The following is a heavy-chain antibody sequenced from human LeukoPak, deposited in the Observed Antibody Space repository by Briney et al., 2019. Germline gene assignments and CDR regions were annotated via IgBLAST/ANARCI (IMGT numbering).Heavy chain of an antibody. V-gene: IGHV1-2*02. CDR2: INPNSGGT. Sequence: ASVKVSCKASGYTFTGYYMHWVRQAPGQGLEWMGWINPNSGGTNYAQKFQGRVTMTRDTSISTAYMELSRLRSDDTAVYYCAKVQLLWFGEFGMDVWGQGTTVTVSS. CDR1: GYTFTGYY. D-gene: IGHD3-10*01. J-gene: IGHJ6*02. CDR3: AKVQLLWFGEFGMDV.